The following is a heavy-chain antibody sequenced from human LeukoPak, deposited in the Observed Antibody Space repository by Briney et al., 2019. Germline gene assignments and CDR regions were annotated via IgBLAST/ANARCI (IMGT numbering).Heavy chain of an antibody. CDR3: TRAASGWTPSDWFGP. J-gene: IGHJ5*02. CDR2: IRSKAYGGTT. CDR1: EFIFDDFG. V-gene: IGHV3-49*03. Sequence: PGRSLRLSCTASEFIFDDFGLSWFRQAPGKGLEWVAFIRSKAYGGTTEYAASVKGRFTSSRDESKSIAYLQMNSLKTEDPAVYYCTRAASGWTPSDWFGPWGQGTLVTVSS. D-gene: IGHD6-19*01.